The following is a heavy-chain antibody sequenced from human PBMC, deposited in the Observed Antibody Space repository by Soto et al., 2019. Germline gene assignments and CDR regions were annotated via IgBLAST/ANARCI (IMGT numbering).Heavy chain of an antibody. Sequence: ASVKVXXXXSGYTFTSYGISWVRQAPGQGLEWMGWISAYNGNTNYAQKLQGRVTMTTDTSTSTAYIEMRSLRSDDTSVYYCARDDSSGYYHHFDYWGQGTLVTVSS. CDR2: ISAYNGNT. J-gene: IGHJ4*02. CDR3: ARDDSSGYYHHFDY. CDR1: GYTFTSYG. V-gene: IGHV1-18*01. D-gene: IGHD3-22*01.